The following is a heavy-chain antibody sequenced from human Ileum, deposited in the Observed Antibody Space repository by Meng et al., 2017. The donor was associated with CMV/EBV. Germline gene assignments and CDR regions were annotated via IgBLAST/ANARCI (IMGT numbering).Heavy chain of an antibody. CDR1: GFTFSSYA. J-gene: IGHJ3*02. CDR2: ISYDGSNK. Sequence: GESLKISCAVSGFTFSSYAMHWVRQAPGKGLEWVAVISYDGSNKYYADSVKGRFTISRDNSKNTLYLQMNSLRAEDTAVYYCARVVTIFDAFDIWGQGTMVTVSS. D-gene: IGHD3-9*01. CDR3: ARVVTIFDAFDI. V-gene: IGHV3-30-3*01.